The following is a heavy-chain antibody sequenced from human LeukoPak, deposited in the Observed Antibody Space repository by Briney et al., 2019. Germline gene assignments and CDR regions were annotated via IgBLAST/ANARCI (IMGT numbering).Heavy chain of an antibody. D-gene: IGHD6-6*01. CDR2: IYSGGDT. Sequence: PGGSLRLSCSTTGFTIWRSYMSWVRQAAGKGLEWVSVIYSGGDTIYADSVKGRFSISRDSSNVYLQMNSLRPEDTAVYYCVRAGHYSGNTDELFLPFDYWGQGTRVTVSA. CDR1: GFTIWRSY. CDR3: VRAGHYSGNTDELFLPFDY. J-gene: IGHJ4*02. V-gene: IGHV3-53*01.